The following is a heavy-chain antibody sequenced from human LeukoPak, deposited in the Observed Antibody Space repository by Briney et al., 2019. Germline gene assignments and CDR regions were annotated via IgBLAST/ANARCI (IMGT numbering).Heavy chain of an antibody. CDR3: ARHYDFWSGYSHFDY. CDR1: GGSISSSSYY. CDR2: IYYSGST. Sequence: PSETLSLTCTVSGGSISSSSYYWGWIRQPPGKGLEWIGSIYYSGSTYYNPSLKSRVTISEDTSKNQFSLKLSSVTAADTAVYYCARHYDFWSGYSHFDYWGQGTLVTVSS. J-gene: IGHJ4*02. V-gene: IGHV4-39*01. D-gene: IGHD3-3*01.